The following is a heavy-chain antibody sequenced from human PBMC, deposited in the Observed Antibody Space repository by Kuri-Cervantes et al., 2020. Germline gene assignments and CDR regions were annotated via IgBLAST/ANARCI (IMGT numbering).Heavy chain of an antibody. D-gene: IGHD6-13*01. CDR3: ARETAATGYPFDY. CDR1: GYTFTSYD. CDR2: MNPNSGNT. J-gene: IGHJ4*02. Sequence: ASVKVSCKASGYTFTSYDINWVRQATGQGLEWMGWMNPNSGNTGYAQKFQGRVTMTRNTSISTAYMELGSLRSEDTAVYYCARETAATGYPFDYWGQGVLVTVSS. V-gene: IGHV1-8*02.